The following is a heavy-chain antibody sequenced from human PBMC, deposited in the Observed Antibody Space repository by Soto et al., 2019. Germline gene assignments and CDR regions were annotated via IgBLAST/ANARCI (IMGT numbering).Heavy chain of an antibody. CDR2: IKSKTDGGTT. D-gene: IGHD6-13*01. J-gene: IGHJ6*02. CDR1: GFTFSNAW. CDR3: STRLCSSWYLRCYCYGIDV. Sequence: EVQLVESGGGLVKPGGSLRLSCAASGFTFSNAWMNWVRQAPGKGLEWVGRIKSKTDGGTTDYAAPVKGRFTISRDDSQNTMYLQMNSLKTEDPAVYYCSTRLCSSWYLRCYCYGIDVWGQGTTVTVSS. V-gene: IGHV3-15*07.